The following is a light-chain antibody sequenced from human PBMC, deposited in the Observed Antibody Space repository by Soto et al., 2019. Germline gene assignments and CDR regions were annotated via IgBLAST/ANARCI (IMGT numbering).Light chain of an antibody. CDR1: QIIGSS. CDR3: QQYYSYSYT. V-gene: IGKV1-5*01. Sequence: DIQMTQSPSTLSASVGDRVTITCRASQIIGSSLAWYQQTPGRAPKLLIYDASTLHTGVPSRFSGSESGTEFTITISRLQPDDSATYYCQQYYSYSYTFGQGTKVDLK. J-gene: IGKJ2*01. CDR2: DAS.